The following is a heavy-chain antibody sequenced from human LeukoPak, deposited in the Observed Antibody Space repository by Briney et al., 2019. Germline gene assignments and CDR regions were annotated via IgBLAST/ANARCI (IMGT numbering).Heavy chain of an antibody. Sequence: GGSLRLSCAASGFTFSSYEMNWVRQAPGKGLEWVSYISSSGSTIYYADSVKGRFAISRDNAKNSLYLQMNSLRAEDTAVYYCARDSLPYDYVWGSYRFFDPWGQGTLVTVSS. J-gene: IGHJ5*02. V-gene: IGHV3-48*03. D-gene: IGHD3-16*02. CDR2: ISSSGSTI. CDR1: GFTFSSYE. CDR3: ARDSLPYDYVWGSYRFFDP.